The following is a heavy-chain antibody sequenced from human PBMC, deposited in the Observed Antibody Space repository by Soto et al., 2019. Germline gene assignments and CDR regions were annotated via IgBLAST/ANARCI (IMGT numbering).Heavy chain of an antibody. CDR2: IYYSGST. Sequence: PSETLSLTCTVSGGSISSSSYYWGWIRQPPGKGLEWIGSIYYSGSTYYNPSLKSRVTISVGTSKNQFSLKLSSVTAADTAVYYCARSRRGYSYGSFDYWGQRTLVTVPQ. J-gene: IGHJ4*02. V-gene: IGHV4-39*01. D-gene: IGHD5-18*01. CDR1: GGSISSSSYY. CDR3: ARSRRGYSYGSFDY.